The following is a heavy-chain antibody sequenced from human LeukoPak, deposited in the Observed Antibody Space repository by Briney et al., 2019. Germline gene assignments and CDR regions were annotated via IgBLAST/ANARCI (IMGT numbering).Heavy chain of an antibody. CDR2: IRSKAYGGTT. Sequence: PGGSLRLSCTASGFTFGDYAMSWVRQAPGKGLEWVGFIRSKAYGGTTEYAASVKGRFTISRDDSKSIAYLQMNSLKTEDTAVYYCTRDNDISDYWGQGTLVTVSS. CDR1: GFTFGDYA. CDR3: TRDNDISDY. D-gene: IGHD3-9*01. V-gene: IGHV3-49*04. J-gene: IGHJ4*02.